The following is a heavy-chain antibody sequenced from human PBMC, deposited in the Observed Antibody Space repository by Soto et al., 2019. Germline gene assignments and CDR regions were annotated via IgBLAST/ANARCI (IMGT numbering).Heavy chain of an antibody. D-gene: IGHD1-1*01. CDR3: AREPATAKPEGVDF. V-gene: IGHV1-2*02. J-gene: IGHJ4*02. CDR1: GYTFSDYY. Sequence: ASGKFSCNASGYTFSDYYIHWVRHAPGQWLEWMGWINPNSGGTKYAPKFQGGVTMTRDTSITTAYMELSRLRSGDTAVYYCAREPATAKPEGVDFWGQGTLVTVSS. CDR2: INPNSGGT.